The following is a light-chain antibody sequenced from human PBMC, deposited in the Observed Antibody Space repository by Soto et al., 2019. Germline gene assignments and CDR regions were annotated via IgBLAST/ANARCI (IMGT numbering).Light chain of an antibody. CDR1: SSDIGSNN. Sequence: VLTQPPSASGTPGQRVTISCSGSSSDIGSNNVNWYQQLPGAAPKLLIHSNNQRPSGVPDRFSGSKSGNTASLTISGLQAEDEAYYYCCSYVGSFIFVFGAGTKVTVL. J-gene: IGLJ1*01. V-gene: IGLV1-44*01. CDR2: SNN. CDR3: CSYVGSFIFV.